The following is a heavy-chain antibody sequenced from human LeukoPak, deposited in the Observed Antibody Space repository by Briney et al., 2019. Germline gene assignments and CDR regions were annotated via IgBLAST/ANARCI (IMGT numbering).Heavy chain of an antibody. J-gene: IGHJ6*03. V-gene: IGHV1-46*01. CDR2: INPSGGST. CDR3: ARDGDYYYDSSGYYYETDYYYYMDV. D-gene: IGHD3-22*01. Sequence: ASVKVSCKASGGTFSSYAISWVRQAPGQGLEWMGIINPSGGSTSYAQKFQGRVTMTRDMSTSTVYMELSSLRSEDTAVYYCARDGDYYYDSSGYYYETDYYYYMDVWGKGTTVTVSS. CDR1: GGTFSSYA.